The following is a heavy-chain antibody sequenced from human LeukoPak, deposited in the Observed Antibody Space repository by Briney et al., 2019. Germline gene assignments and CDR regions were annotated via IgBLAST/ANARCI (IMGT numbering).Heavy chain of an antibody. J-gene: IGHJ4*02. CDR3: AKAGVATIKGDY. CDR1: GFTFSSYA. V-gene: IGHV3-23*01. D-gene: IGHD5-12*01. CDR2: ISGSGGST. Sequence: AGGSLRLSCAASGFTFSSYAMSWVRQAPGKGLEWVSAISGSGGSTYYADSVKGRFTISRDNSKNTLYLQMNSLRAEDTAVYYCAKAGVATIKGDYWGQGTLVTVSS.